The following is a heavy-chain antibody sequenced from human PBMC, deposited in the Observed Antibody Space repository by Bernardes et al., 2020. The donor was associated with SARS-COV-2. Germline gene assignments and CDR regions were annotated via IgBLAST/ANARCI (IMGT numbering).Heavy chain of an antibody. J-gene: IGHJ4*02. CDR3: AQGGASGRFFYY. D-gene: IGHD6-25*01. Sequence: SEPLSLTCTVSGGSITYQYWSWIRQPPRKGLEWIWWISYSGTTNYNSSLKSRVTISVDTSNNQFSLKLASVTAADTACYYCAQGGASGRFFYYWGQGTLVAISS. CDR2: ISYSGTT. CDR1: GGSITYQY. V-gene: IGHV4-59*11.